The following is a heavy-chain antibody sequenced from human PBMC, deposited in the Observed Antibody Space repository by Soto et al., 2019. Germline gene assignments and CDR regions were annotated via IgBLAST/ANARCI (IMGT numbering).Heavy chain of an antibody. J-gene: IGHJ3*02. CDR3: ARDLPDPQMATMIGGAFDI. V-gene: IGHV1-46*01. CDR1: GYTFTSYY. CDR2: INPSGGST. D-gene: IGHD3-10*02. Sequence: WASVKVSCKASGYTFTSYYMHWVRQAPGQGLEWMGIINPSGGSTSYAQKFQGRVTMTRDTSTSTVYMELSSLRSEDTAVYYCARDLPDPQMATMIGGAFDIWGQGTMVTVSS.